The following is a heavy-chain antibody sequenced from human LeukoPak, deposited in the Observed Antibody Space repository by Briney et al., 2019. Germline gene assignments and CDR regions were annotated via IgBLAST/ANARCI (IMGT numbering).Heavy chain of an antibody. D-gene: IGHD3-22*01. J-gene: IGHJ4*02. Sequence: ASVKVSCKVSGYTLTELSMHWVRQAPGKGLEWMGGFDPEDGETIYAQKFQGRVTMTEDTSTDTAYMELSSLRSEDTAVYYCATEVADYRYESSGIKSYWGQGTLVTVSS. CDR1: GYTLTELS. CDR2: FDPEDGET. CDR3: ATEVADYRYESSGIKSY. V-gene: IGHV1-24*01.